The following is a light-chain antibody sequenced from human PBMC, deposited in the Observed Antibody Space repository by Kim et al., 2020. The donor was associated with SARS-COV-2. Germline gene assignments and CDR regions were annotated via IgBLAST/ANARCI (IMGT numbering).Light chain of an antibody. CDR3: QQYNNWPYT. J-gene: IGKJ2*01. V-gene: IGKV3-15*01. CDR2: GAS. Sequence: LSPGERGTLSGRASEGVSSNFAWYQQQPGPAPRLLIYGASTRATGIPARFSGSGSGTEFTLTISSLQSEDFAVYYCQQYNNWPYTFGQGTKLEI. CDR1: EGVSSN.